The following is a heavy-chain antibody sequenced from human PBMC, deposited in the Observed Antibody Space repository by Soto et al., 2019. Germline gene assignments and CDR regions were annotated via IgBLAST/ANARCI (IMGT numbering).Heavy chain of an antibody. J-gene: IGHJ4*02. CDR1: GFTFGGYW. D-gene: IGHD6-25*01. V-gene: IGHV3-7*05. CDR3: ARGDKCSGDY. CDR2: INQDGSET. Sequence: EVQLVESGGGLVQPGGSLRLSCAASGFTFGGYWMSWVRQAPGKGLEWVANINQDGSETYYVDSVKGRFTISRDNAKNSLYLQMNSLRAEATAVYYCARGDKCSGDYWGQGTLVTVSS.